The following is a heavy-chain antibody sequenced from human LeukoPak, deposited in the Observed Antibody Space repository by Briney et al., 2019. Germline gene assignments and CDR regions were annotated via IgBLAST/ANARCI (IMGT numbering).Heavy chain of an antibody. J-gene: IGHJ4*02. D-gene: IGHD2-2*01. Sequence: GGSLRLSCAASGFTFSSYAMHWVRQAPGKGLEYVSAISSNGGSTYYANSVKGRFTISRDNSKNTLYVQMNSLRAEDTAVYYCTRGGPYASVDFWGQGTLVTVSS. CDR2: ISSNGGST. CDR1: GFTFSSYA. V-gene: IGHV3-64*01. CDR3: TRGGPYASVDF.